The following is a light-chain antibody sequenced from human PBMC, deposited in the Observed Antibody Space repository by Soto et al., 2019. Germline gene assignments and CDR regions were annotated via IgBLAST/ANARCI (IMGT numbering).Light chain of an antibody. CDR1: QALRTA. Sequence: AIQLTQSPASLYASVGDRVTITCRASQALRTALGWYQQKPGKVPKLLIYAASILQSGVPSRFSGSGSGTDFTLTIRRQQPEDLATYYRLRDLRDCWAFGQGTKVEI. V-gene: IGKV1-6*01. J-gene: IGKJ1*01. CDR2: AAS. CDR3: LRDLRDCWA.